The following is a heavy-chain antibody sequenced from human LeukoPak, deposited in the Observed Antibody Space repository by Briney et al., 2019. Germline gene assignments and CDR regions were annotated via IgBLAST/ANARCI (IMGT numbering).Heavy chain of an antibody. Sequence: GGSLRLSCAASGFTFDDYTMHWVRRAPGKGLEWVSLISWDGGSTYYADSVKGRFTISRDNSKNSLYLQMNSLRTEDTALYYCAKAAASTSSQGNYYYMDVWGKGTTVTVSS. CDR2: ISWDGGST. J-gene: IGHJ6*03. CDR3: AKAAASTSSQGNYYYMDV. CDR1: GFTFDDYT. D-gene: IGHD5-24*01. V-gene: IGHV3-43*01.